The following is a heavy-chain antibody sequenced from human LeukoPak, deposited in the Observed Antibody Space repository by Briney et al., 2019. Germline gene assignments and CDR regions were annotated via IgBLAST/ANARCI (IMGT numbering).Heavy chain of an antibody. D-gene: IGHD3-9*01. CDR2: IWHDGSAE. CDR1: GFTFSGYG. J-gene: IGHJ1*01. V-gene: IGHV3-33*06. Sequence: GGSLRLSCAASGFTFSGYGIHWVRQAPGKGLEWVAVIWHDGSAEFYVDSVKGRFRISRDDSKNTVYLQMNGLIAEDTARYYCAKDTTGGWSGYFESWGRGTLVTVSS. CDR3: AKDTTGGWSGYFES.